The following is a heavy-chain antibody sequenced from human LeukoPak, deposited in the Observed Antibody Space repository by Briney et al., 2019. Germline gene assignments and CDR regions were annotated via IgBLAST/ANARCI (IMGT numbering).Heavy chain of an antibody. D-gene: IGHD1-26*01. CDR2: IYSGGST. J-gene: IGHJ6*02. CDR3: ASSIVGATGGYYYGMDV. V-gene: IGHV3-53*01. Sequence: GGTLRLSCAASGFTVSSNYMSWVRQAPGKGLEWVSVIYSGGSTYYADSVKGRFTISRDNSKNTLYLQMNSLRAEDTAVYYCASSIVGATGGYYYGMDVWGQGTTVTVSS. CDR1: GFTVSSNY.